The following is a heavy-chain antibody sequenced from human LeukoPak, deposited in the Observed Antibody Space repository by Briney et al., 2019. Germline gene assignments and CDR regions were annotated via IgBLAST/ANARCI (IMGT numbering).Heavy chain of an antibody. CDR2: ISSSGSYI. CDR1: RFTFSSYS. J-gene: IGHJ3*02. D-gene: IGHD4-23*01. Sequence: PGGSLRLSCAASRFTFSSYSMNWVRQAPGKGLEWVSSISSSGSYIYYADSVKGRFTISRDNAKNSLYLQMNSLRAEDTAVYYCARKGGTTVVTGEGHDAFDIWGQGTMVTVSS. V-gene: IGHV3-21*01. CDR3: ARKGGTTVVTGEGHDAFDI.